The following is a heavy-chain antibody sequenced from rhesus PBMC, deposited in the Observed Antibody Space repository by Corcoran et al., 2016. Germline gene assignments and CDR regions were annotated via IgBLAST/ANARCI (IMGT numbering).Heavy chain of an antibody. CDR2: ISERSDVK. V-gene: IGHV3-100*01. CDR1: GFSFGDFI. CDR3: GRDLPGAFFDS. Sequence: EVQLVESGGGLVMAGGSLRLSGLACGFSFGDFIMQWARQAPGKGLEWVSYISERSDVKDYADSVKGRFTISRDNAKNSLFLQMNSLTPDDTGMYFCGRDLPGAFFDSWGQGVLVTVST. J-gene: IGHJ4*01. D-gene: IGHD2-39*01.